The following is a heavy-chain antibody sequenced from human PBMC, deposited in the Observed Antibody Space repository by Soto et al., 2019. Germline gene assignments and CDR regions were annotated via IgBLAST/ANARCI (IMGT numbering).Heavy chain of an antibody. CDR3: AKSGANYYYYGMDV. CDR1: GFTFDDYA. CDR2: ISWNSGSI. V-gene: IGHV3-9*01. Sequence: PGGSLRLSCAASGFTFDDYAMHWVRQAPGKGLEWVSGISWNSGSIGYADSVKGRFTISRDNAKNSLYLQMNSLRAEDTALYYCAKSGANYYYYGMDVWGQGTTVTVSS. J-gene: IGHJ6*02.